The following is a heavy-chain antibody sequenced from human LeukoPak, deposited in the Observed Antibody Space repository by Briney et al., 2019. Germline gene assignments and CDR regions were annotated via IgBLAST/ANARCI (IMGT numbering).Heavy chain of an antibody. J-gene: IGHJ6*03. Sequence: ASVKVSCKASGYTFTSYGISWVRQAPGQGLEWMGWISAYNGNTNYAQKLQGRVTMTTDTSTSTAYMELRSLRSDDTAVYYCARVDMVRGVNGVYYYYYMDVWGKGTTVTISS. CDR3: ARVDMVRGVNGVYYYYYMDV. V-gene: IGHV1-18*01. CDR2: ISAYNGNT. CDR1: GYTFTSYG. D-gene: IGHD3-10*01.